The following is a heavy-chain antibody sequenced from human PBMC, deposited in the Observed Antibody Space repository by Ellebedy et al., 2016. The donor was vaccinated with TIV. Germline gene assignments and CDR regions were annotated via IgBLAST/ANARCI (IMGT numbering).Heavy chain of an antibody. Sequence: GESLKISXAASGFTFSDYYMSWIRQAPGKGLEWVSYISSSSSYTNYADSVKGRFTISRDNAKNSLYLQMNSLRAEDTAVYYCARARYYYYGMDVWGQGTTVTVSS. CDR1: GFTFSDYY. J-gene: IGHJ6*02. CDR2: ISSSSSYT. V-gene: IGHV3-11*05. CDR3: ARARYYYYGMDV.